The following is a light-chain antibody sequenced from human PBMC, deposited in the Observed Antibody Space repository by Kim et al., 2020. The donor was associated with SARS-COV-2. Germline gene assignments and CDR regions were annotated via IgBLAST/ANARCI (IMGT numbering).Light chain of an antibody. V-gene: IGLV1-40*01. J-gene: IGLJ2*01. Sequence: QSVLTQPPSVSGAPGQRVTISCTGSSSNIGAPYDVHWYQQLPGTAPKLLIYDNNNRPSGVPDRFSGSKSGTSASLAITGLQAGDEADYYCQSYDSILSELIFGGGTQLTVL. CDR3: QSYDSILSELI. CDR1: SSNIGAPYD. CDR2: DNN.